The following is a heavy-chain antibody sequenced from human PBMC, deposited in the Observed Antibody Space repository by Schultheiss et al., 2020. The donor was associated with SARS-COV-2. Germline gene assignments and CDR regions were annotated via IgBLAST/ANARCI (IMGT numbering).Heavy chain of an antibody. Sequence: ASVKVSCKASGYTFTSYAMHWVRQAPGQRLEWMGRINPNSGGTNYAQKFQGRVTITADESTSTAYMELSSLRSEDTAVYYCARDLPSSSWFDPWGQGTLVTVSS. CDR2: INPNSGGT. D-gene: IGHD6-13*01. CDR1: GYTFTSYA. V-gene: IGHV1-3*01. J-gene: IGHJ5*02. CDR3: ARDLPSSSWFDP.